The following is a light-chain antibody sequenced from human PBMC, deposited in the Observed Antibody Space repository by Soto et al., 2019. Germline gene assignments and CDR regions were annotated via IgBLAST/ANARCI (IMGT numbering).Light chain of an antibody. CDR1: QSVGTY. CDR3: QQRSNWPIT. J-gene: IGKJ5*01. Sequence: EIVLTQSPATLSLSPGERATLSCRASQSVGTYLAWYQQKPGQAPTLLIYDASSRATGIPARFSGSGSGTDFTLTISSLDPEDFAVFYCQQRSNWPITFGQGTRL. V-gene: IGKV3-11*01. CDR2: DAS.